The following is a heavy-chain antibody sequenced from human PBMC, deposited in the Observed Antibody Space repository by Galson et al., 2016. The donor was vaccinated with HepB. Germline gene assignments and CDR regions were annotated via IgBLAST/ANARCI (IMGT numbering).Heavy chain of an antibody. D-gene: IGHD3-16*01. Sequence: QSGAEVKKSGESLKISRKGSGYSFTSYWIAWVRQMPGKGLEWMGIIYAGNSETRYSPSLQGQVTISADKSIDTAYLQWSSLKASDTAMYYCARQSSIMGDIDSWGQGTLVTVSS. V-gene: IGHV5-51*01. J-gene: IGHJ4*02. CDR2: IYAGNSET. CDR1: GYSFTSYW. CDR3: ARQSSIMGDIDS.